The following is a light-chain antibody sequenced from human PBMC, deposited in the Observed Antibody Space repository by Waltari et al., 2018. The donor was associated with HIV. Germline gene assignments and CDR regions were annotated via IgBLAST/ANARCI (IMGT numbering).Light chain of an antibody. CDR2: WAS. CDR1: QSVLHNPHNTNY. CDR3: QQYYTTPPT. J-gene: IGKJ1*01. Sequence: DIVMTQSPDSLGVSLGERATINCKSSQSVLHNPHNTNYIAWYQQKPGQPPKLLLYWASTRESEVPDRFSGSGSGTDFALTISSLQAENVSVYYCQQYYTTPPTFGQGTKVEI. V-gene: IGKV4-1*01.